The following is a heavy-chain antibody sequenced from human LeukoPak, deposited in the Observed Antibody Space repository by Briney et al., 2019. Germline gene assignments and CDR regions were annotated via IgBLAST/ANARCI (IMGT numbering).Heavy chain of an antibody. CDR2: INPNSGGT. D-gene: IGHD3-22*01. V-gene: IGHV1-2*02. Sequence: ASVKVSCKASGYTVTGYYMHWVRQAPGQGLEGMGWINPNSGGTNYAQKFQGRVTMTRDTSISTAYMELSRLRSDDTAVYYCASGVNYYDSSGDAFDIWGQGTMVTVSS. CDR1: GYTVTGYY. J-gene: IGHJ3*02. CDR3: ASGVNYYDSSGDAFDI.